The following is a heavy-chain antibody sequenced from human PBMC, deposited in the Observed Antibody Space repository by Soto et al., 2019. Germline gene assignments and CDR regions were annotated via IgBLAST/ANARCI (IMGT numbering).Heavy chain of an antibody. CDR2: IVVGSGNT. Sequence: SVKVCCKASGFTFTSSAMQWVRQARGQRLEWIGWIVVGSGNTNYAQKFQERVTITRDMSTSTAYMELSSLRSEDTAVYYCAADYQYDFWSGSAAFDIWGQGTMVTVSS. CDR1: GFTFTSSA. J-gene: IGHJ3*02. V-gene: IGHV1-58*02. CDR3: AADYQYDFWSGSAAFDI. D-gene: IGHD3-3*01.